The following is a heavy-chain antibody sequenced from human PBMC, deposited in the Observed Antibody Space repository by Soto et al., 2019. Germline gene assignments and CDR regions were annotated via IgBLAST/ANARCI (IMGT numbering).Heavy chain of an antibody. CDR3: AKGSAIVLVPAAMNYYYGMDV. Sequence: QVQLVESGGGVVQPGRSLRLSCAASGFTFSSYGMHWVRQAPGKGLEWVAVISYEGSNKYYADSVKGRFTISRDNSKNTEYLQMDSLRAEDTAVYYCAKGSAIVLVPAAMNYYYGMDVWGQGTTVTVSS. D-gene: IGHD2-2*01. CDR2: ISYEGSNK. CDR1: GFTFSSYG. V-gene: IGHV3-30*18. J-gene: IGHJ6*02.